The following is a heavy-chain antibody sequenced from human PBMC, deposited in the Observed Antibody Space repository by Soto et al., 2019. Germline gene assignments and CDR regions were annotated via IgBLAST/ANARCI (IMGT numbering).Heavy chain of an antibody. D-gene: IGHD6-19*01. Sequence: PAGSLRLSCVASGFNFKKFAMSWVRQAPGEGLEWVSGISCCGGSTSYADSVKGRFSIARDDSTNTLSLQMNNLRVEDTAQYYCAKADGEQWLLPHLDKWGQGTLVTVSS. CDR2: ISCCGGST. V-gene: IGHV3-23*01. CDR3: AKADGEQWLLPHLDK. CDR1: GFNFKKFA. J-gene: IGHJ4*02.